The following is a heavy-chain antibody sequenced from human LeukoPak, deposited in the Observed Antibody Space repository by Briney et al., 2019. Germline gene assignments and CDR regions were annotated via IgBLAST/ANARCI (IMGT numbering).Heavy chain of an antibody. V-gene: IGHV3-23*01. CDR1: GFPFSSYA. J-gene: IGHJ4*02. D-gene: IGHD3-22*01. CDR2: ISGSGGST. Sequence: GGSLRLSCAASGFPFSSYAMSWVRPAPGKGLEWVSAISGSGGSTYYADSVKGRFTISRDNSKNTLYLQMNSLRAEDTAVYYCATSRVVTDDYWGQGTLVTVSS. CDR3: ATSRVVTDDY.